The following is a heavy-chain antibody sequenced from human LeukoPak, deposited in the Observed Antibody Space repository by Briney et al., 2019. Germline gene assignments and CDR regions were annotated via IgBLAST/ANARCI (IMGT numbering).Heavy chain of an antibody. CDR1: GDSISTYY. CDR3: ARRSYSNSSWYYAFAI. J-gene: IGHJ3*02. D-gene: IGHD6-13*01. CDR2: IYYTGST. Sequence: SETLSLTCTVSGDSISTYYWSWIRQPPGKGLEWIGYIYYTGSTNYNPSLKSRVTISVDTSKNQFSLKLSSVTAADTAVYYCARRSYSNSSWYYAFAIWGQGTMVTVSS. V-gene: IGHV4-59*01.